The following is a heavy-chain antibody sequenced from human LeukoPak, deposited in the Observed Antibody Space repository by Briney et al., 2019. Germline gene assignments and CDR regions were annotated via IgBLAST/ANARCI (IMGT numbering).Heavy chain of an antibody. V-gene: IGHV3-21*01. D-gene: IGHD3-9*01. CDR1: GFTFSSYA. CDR2: ISSSSSYI. Sequence: GGFLRLSCAASGFTFSSYAMSWVRQAPGKGLEWVSSISSSSSYIYYADSVKGRFTISRDNAKNSLYLQMNSLRAEDTAVYYCASHLTGYYILSFDPWGQGTLVTVSS. J-gene: IGHJ5*02. CDR3: ASHLTGYYILSFDP.